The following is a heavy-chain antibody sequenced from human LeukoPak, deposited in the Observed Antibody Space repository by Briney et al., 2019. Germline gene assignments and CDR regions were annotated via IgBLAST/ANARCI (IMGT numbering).Heavy chain of an antibody. J-gene: IGHJ6*02. CDR3: ARDSSGWYYYGMDV. D-gene: IGHD6-19*01. CDR2: IYHSGST. V-gene: IGHV4-4*02. Sequence: SETLSLTCAVSGGSISSSNWWSWVRQPPGKGLEWIGEIYHSGSTNYNPSLKSRVTISVDTSKNQFSLKLSSVTAADTAVYYCARDSSGWYYYGMDVWGQGTTVTVSS. CDR1: GGSISSSNW.